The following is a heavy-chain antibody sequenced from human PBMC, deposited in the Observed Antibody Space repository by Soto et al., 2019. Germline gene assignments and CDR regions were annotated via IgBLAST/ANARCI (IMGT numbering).Heavy chain of an antibody. V-gene: IGHV3-74*01. CDR3: ASQARIVGATPDY. D-gene: IGHD1-26*01. J-gene: IGHJ4*02. CDR2: INSDGSTT. CDR1: GFTFSTYW. Sequence: PGGSLRLSCAATGFTFSTYWVHWVRQAPGKGLVWVSRINSDGSTTNYADSVKGRFTISRDNAKNTLYLQMNSLRADDTAVYYCASQARIVGATPDYWGQGTLVTVSS.